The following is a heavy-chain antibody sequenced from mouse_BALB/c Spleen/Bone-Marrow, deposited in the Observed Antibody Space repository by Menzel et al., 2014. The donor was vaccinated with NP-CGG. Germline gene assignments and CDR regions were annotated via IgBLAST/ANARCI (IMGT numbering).Heavy chain of an antibody. CDR3: ATYDGYCFDY. V-gene: IGHV3-8*02. CDR1: GDSIXSGY. CDR2: ISYSGST. Sequence: EVQLVESGPSLVKPSQTLSLTCSVTGDSIXSGYWNWIRKFPGNKLEYMGYISYSGSTYYNPSLKSRISITRDTSKNXYYLQLNSVTTEDTATYYCATYDGYCFDYWGQGTTLTVSS. J-gene: IGHJ2*01. D-gene: IGHD2-3*01.